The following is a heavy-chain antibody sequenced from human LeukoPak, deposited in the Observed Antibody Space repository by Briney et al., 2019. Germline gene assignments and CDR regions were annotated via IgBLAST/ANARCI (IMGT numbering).Heavy chain of an antibody. D-gene: IGHD3-3*01. V-gene: IGHV3-23*01. Sequence: PGGSLRLSCAASGFTFSSYAMSWVRQAPGKGLEWVSAISGSGGSTYYADSVKGRFTISRDDSKNTLYLQMNSLRAEDTAVYYCAKDGATYYDFWSGYAPGYYMDVWGKGTTVTVSS. CDR2: ISGSGGST. CDR3: AKDGATYYDFWSGYAPGYYMDV. J-gene: IGHJ6*03. CDR1: GFTFSSYA.